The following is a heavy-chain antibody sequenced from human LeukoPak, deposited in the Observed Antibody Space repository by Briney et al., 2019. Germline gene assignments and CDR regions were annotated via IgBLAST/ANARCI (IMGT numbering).Heavy chain of an antibody. V-gene: IGHV3-74*01. D-gene: IGHD3-16*01. CDR1: GFTFSSYS. CDR3: ARSRYDYIWGIDY. CDR2: LNSDGSST. Sequence: GGSLRLSCAASGFTFSSYSMNWVRQAPGKGLVWVSRLNSDGSSTNYADSVKGRFTISRDNAKNTLYLQMNSLRDEDTAVFYCARSRYDYIWGIDYWGQGTLVTISS. J-gene: IGHJ4*02.